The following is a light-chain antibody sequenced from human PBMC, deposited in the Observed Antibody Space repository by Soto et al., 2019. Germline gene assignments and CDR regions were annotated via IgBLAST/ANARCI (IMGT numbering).Light chain of an antibody. CDR1: SSDVGGYNF. CDR2: EVS. CDR3: GSYTTSNALWL. Sequence: QSVLTQPASVSGSPGQSITISCTGTSSDVGGYNFVSWYQHHPGKAPKLMIYEVSRRPSGISDRFSGSKSGNTASLTISGLQADDEADYYCGSYTTSNALWLFGGGTKVTVL. J-gene: IGLJ3*02. V-gene: IGLV2-14*01.